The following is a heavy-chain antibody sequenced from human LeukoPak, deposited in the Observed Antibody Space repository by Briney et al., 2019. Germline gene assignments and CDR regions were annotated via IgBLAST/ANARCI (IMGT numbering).Heavy chain of an antibody. Sequence: GGSLRLSCAASGFTYSGYWMRWVRQAPGKGLVWVSRIKSDGSTNYADSVKGRFTISRDNAKNTVSLQMNSLRAEDTGVYYCARAPSEIGGYYPEYFRHWGQGTLVTVSS. CDR2: IKSDGST. D-gene: IGHD3-22*01. J-gene: IGHJ1*01. CDR1: GFTYSGYW. V-gene: IGHV3-74*01. CDR3: ARAPSEIGGYYPEYFRH.